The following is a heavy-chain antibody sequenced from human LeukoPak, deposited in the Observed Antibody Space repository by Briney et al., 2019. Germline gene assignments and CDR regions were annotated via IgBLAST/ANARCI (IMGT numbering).Heavy chain of an antibody. CDR2: ISYDGSNK. D-gene: IGHD5-18*01. V-gene: IGHV3-30*03. Sequence: GGSLRLSCAASGFTFSSYVMHWVRQAPGKGLEWVAFISYDGSNKYYADSVKGRFTISRDNAKNTLYLQMNSLRAEGTAAYYCATGGYSYGYYYYYMDVWGKGTTVTVSS. J-gene: IGHJ6*03. CDR1: GFTFSSYV. CDR3: ATGGYSYGYYYYYMDV.